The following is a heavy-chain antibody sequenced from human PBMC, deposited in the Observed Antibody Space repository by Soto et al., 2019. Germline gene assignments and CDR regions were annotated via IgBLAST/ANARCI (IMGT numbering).Heavy chain of an antibody. CDR1: GFTFGIYS. CDR2: ISSSSGTI. CDR3: ARESSGTSDY. Sequence: PGGSLRLSCVASGFTFGIYSMNWVRQAPGKGLEWISYISSSSGTIYYADSVKGRFTISRDNAENSLSLQMNSLRADDTAEYYCARESSGTSDYWGRGTLVTVSS. J-gene: IGHJ4*02. D-gene: IGHD1-1*01. V-gene: IGHV3-48*01.